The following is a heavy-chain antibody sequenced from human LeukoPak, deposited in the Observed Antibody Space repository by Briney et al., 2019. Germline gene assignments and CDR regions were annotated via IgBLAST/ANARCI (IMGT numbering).Heavy chain of an antibody. CDR2: ISGSGTST. J-gene: IGHJ6*04. Sequence: TGGSLRLSCAASGFTFSSYAMSWVRQAPGKGLEWVSTISGSGTSTYYADSVKGRFTISRDNAKNSLYLQMNSLRAEDTAVYYCAELGITMIGGVWGKGTTVTISS. D-gene: IGHD3-10*02. CDR3: AELGITMIGGV. CDR1: GFTFSSYA. V-gene: IGHV3-23*01.